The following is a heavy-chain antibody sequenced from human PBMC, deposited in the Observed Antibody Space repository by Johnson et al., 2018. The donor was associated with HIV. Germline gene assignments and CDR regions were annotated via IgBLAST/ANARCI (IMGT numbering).Heavy chain of an antibody. J-gene: IGHJ3*02. Sequence: EVQLVESGGGVVQPGRSLRLSCAASGFAFSSYAMHWVRQAPGKGLEWVSAISGSGGSTYYADSVKGRFTISRDNSKNTLYLQMNSLRGEDSAVYYCARAIDQGYSSGWSSDVYDIWGQGTMVTVSA. D-gene: IGHD6-19*01. CDR3: ARAIDQGYSSGWSSDVYDI. CDR2: ISGSGGST. CDR1: GFAFSSYA. V-gene: IGHV3-23*04.